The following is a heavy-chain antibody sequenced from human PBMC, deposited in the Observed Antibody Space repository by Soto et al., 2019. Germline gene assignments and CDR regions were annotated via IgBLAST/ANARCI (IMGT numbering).Heavy chain of an antibody. CDR1: GFTVSSNY. D-gene: IGHD2-2*01. J-gene: IGHJ3*02. V-gene: IGHV3-53*04. Sequence: PGGSLRLSCAASGFTVSSNYMSWVRQAPGKGLEWVSVIYSGGSTYYADSVKGRFTISRHNSKNTLYLQMNSLRAEDTAVYYCAICSSTSCYRGHDAFAIWGQGTMVTVSS. CDR3: AICSSTSCYRGHDAFAI. CDR2: IYSGGST.